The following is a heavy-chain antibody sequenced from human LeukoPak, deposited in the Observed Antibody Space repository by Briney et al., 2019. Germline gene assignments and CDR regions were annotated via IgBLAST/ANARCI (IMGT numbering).Heavy chain of an antibody. CDR2: INWNGGST. CDR3: ARSLIAVAGSFDY. D-gene: IGHD6-19*01. J-gene: IGHJ4*02. V-gene: IGHV3-20*04. CDR1: GFTFDDYG. Sequence: PGGSLRLSCVSSGFTFDDYGMSWVRQAPGKGLEWVSGINWNGGSTGYADSVKGRFTISRDNAKNSLYLQMNSLRAEDTALYYCARSLIAVAGSFDYWGQGTLVTVSS.